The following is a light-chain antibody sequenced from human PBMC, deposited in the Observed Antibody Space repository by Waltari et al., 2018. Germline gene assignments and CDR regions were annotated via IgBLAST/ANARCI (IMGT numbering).Light chain of an antibody. CDR1: SRDVGFYNY. J-gene: IGLJ3*02. V-gene: IGLV2-14*01. Sequence: QSALTQPTSVSGSPGQSITISCTGPSRDVGFYNYVSWYQQYPGKVPQLLIYDVSDPPSGVSSHFSGSKSGNTASLTISGLQADDEADYYCNSYTGSSSWVFGGGTKLTVL. CDR2: DVS. CDR3: NSYTGSSSWV.